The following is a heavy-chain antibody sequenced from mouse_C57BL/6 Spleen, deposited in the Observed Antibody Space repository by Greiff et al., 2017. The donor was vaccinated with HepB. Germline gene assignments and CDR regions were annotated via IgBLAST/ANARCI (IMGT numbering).Heavy chain of an antibody. J-gene: IGHJ1*03. CDR3: ARGAYDNYSYFDV. D-gene: IGHD2-3*01. CDR1: GYTFTSYW. CDR2: IDPSDSYT. V-gene: IGHV1-50*01. Sequence: VQLQQPGAELVKPGASVKLSCKASGYTFTSYWMQWVKQRPGQGLEWIGEIDPSDSYTNYNQKFKGKATLTVDTSSSTAYMQLSSLTSEDSAVYDCARGAYDNYSYFDVWGTGTTVTVAS.